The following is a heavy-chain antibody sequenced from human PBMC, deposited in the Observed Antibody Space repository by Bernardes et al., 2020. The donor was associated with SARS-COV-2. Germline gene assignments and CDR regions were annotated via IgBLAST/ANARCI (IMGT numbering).Heavy chain of an antibody. CDR1: GNTFSSYW. Sequence: GESLKISCKGSGNTFSSYWIAWVRQLPGKGLEWMGSIYPGDSYTRYSPSFQGQVTISADKSITTAYLQWTSLKASDTAIYYCARQGTAVPSTVSYLYPMDVWGLGTTVTVSS. CDR3: ARQGTAVPSTVSYLYPMDV. CDR2: IYPGDSYT. J-gene: IGHJ6*02. D-gene: IGHD4-17*01. V-gene: IGHV5-51*01.